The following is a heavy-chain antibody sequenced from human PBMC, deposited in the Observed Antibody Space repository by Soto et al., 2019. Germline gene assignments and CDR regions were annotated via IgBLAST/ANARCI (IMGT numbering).Heavy chain of an antibody. CDR1: GGSISSGAYY. V-gene: IGHV4-31*03. D-gene: IGHD5-12*01. Sequence: QVQLQESGPGLVEPSQTLSLTCTVSGGSISSGAYYWSWIRQHPGKGLEWIGYMYYSGSTYSNPSLKSRVTSSVDTSKNQLSLKLSSVPAADTAVYYCASFGGATLSRTGPRALYYKYGMDVWGQGTTVTVSS. J-gene: IGHJ6*02. CDR3: ASFGGATLSRTGPRALYYKYGMDV. CDR2: MYYSGST.